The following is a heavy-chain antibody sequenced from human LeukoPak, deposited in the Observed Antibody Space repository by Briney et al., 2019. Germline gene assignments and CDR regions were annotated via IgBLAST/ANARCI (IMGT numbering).Heavy chain of an antibody. D-gene: IGHD3-10*01. CDR2: INPNSGGT. CDR3: ARDYYGSGSYYQLGY. Sequence: ASAKVSCKASGYTFTGHYMHWVRHAPGQGLEWMVWINPNSGGTKYAQKFQGRVTMTRDTSITTVYMELSSLRSDDTAVYYCARDYYGSGSYYQLGYWGQGTLVTVSS. CDR1: GYTFTGHY. V-gene: IGHV1-2*02. J-gene: IGHJ4*02.